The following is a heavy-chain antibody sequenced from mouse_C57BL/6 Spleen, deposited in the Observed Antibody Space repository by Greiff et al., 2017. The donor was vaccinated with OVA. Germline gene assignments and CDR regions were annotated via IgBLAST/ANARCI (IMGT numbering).Heavy chain of an antibody. D-gene: IGHD1-1*01. CDR1: GYTFTSYG. Sequence: QVQLQQSGAELARPGASVKLSCKASGYTFTSYGISWVKQRTGQGLEWIGEIYPRSVNTYYNEKFKGKATLTADKSSSTAYMELRSLTSEDSAVYFCARKSSGMDYFDYWGQGTTLTVSS. CDR3: ARKSSGMDYFDY. V-gene: IGHV1-81*01. J-gene: IGHJ2*01. CDR2: IYPRSVNT.